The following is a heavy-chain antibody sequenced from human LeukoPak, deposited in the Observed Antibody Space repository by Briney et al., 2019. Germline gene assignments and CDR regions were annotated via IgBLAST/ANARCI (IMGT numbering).Heavy chain of an antibody. CDR1: DYTFTTYG. CDR2: IRTYNGKT. J-gene: IGHJ4*02. Sequence: ASVKVSCKASDYTFTTYGISWVRQAPGQGLQWMTCIRTYNGKTNYAQKLQGRVTMTTDTSTSTAYMEMRSLRSDDTAVYYCARGPLWFGQFYFDYWGQGTLVTVSS. V-gene: IGHV1-18*01. CDR3: ARGPLWFGQFYFDY. D-gene: IGHD3-10*01.